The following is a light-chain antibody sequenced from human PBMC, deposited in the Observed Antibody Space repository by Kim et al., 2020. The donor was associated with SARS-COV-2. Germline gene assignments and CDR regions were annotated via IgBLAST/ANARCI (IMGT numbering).Light chain of an antibody. J-gene: IGLJ3*02. CDR1: NSNIGNNY. V-gene: IGLV1-51*01. Sequence: QSVLTQPPSVSAAPGQKVTISCSGSNSNIGNNYVSWYQHFPGTAPKLLIYDNDMRPSVIPDRFSGSKSGTSATLAITGLQTGDEADYYCGTWDNSLSAPWVFGGGTQLTVL. CDR2: DND. CDR3: GTWDNSLSAPWV.